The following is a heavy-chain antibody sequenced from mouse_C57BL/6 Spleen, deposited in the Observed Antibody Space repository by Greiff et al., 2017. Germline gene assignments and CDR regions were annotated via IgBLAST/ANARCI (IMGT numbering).Heavy chain of an antibody. Sequence: VMLVESGAELVRPGTSVKMSCKASGYTFTNYWIGWAKQRPGHGLEWIGDIYPGGGYTNYNEKFKGKATLTADKSSSTAYMQFSSLTSADSAIYYCAREGAYYSNYVNFDYWGQGTTLTVSS. J-gene: IGHJ2*01. CDR3: AREGAYYSNYVNFDY. D-gene: IGHD2-5*01. CDR1: GYTFTNYW. V-gene: IGHV1-63*01. CDR2: IYPGGGYT.